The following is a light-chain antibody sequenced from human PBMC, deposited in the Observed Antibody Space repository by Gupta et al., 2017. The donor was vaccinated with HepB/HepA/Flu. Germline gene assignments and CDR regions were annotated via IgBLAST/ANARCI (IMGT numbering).Light chain of an antibody. Sequence: AIRMTQPPSSSSETTADRVTITCRASQGICSYLAWYPQKPGKAPKLLIYAASPMQSGVPSRFSGSGSATDVTLTTSCLQSEDFATDYCQHYYSYPRLTFGEGTKVEIK. V-gene: IGKV1-8*01. CDR1: QGICSY. J-gene: IGKJ4*01. CDR2: AAS. CDR3: QHYYSYPRLT.